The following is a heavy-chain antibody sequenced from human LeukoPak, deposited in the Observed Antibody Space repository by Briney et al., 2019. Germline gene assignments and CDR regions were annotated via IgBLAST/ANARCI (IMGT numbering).Heavy chain of an antibody. J-gene: IGHJ4*02. Sequence: ASVKVSCKASGYTFTSYGISWVRQAPGQGLEWMGWINAGTGNTKYSQKFQGRVTITRDTSASTAYMELNSLRSEDTAMYYCAREYGYDSGWSYPYLFDYWGQGTLVTVSS. D-gene: IGHD6-19*01. V-gene: IGHV1-3*01. CDR2: INAGTGNT. CDR1: GYTFTSYG. CDR3: AREYGYDSGWSYPYLFDY.